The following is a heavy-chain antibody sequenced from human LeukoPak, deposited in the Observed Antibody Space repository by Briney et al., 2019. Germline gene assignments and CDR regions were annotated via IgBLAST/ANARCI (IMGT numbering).Heavy chain of an antibody. CDR3: AREGDPMWWPGGPFDY. CDR2: ISSSSSTI. CDR1: GFTFSSYS. J-gene: IGHJ4*02. D-gene: IGHD2-21*01. V-gene: IGHV3-48*04. Sequence: PGGSLRLSCAASGFTFSSYSMNWVRQAPGKGLEWVSYISSSSSTIYYADSVKGRFTISRDNAKNSLYLQMNSLRAEDTAVYYCAREGDPMWWPGGPFDYWGQGTLVTVSS.